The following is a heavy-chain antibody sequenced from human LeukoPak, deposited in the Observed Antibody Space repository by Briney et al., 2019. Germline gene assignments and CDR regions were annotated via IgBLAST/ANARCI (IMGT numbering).Heavy chain of an antibody. CDR3: ARVRQKYNWNYWFDP. CDR2: IYYSGST. D-gene: IGHD1-7*01. CDR1: GGSISSGGYY. V-gene: IGHV4-31*03. Sequence: TSETLSLTCTVSGGSISSGGYYWSRIRQHPGKGLEWIGYIYYSGSTYYNPSLKSRVTISVDTSKNQFSLKLSAVTAADTAVYYCARVRQKYNWNYWFDPWGQGTLVTVSS. J-gene: IGHJ5*02.